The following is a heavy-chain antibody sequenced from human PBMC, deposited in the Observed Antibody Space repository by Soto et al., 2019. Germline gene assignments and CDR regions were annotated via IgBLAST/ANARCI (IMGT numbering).Heavy chain of an antibody. J-gene: IGHJ3*02. D-gene: IGHD6-6*01. CDR2: ISSSGSTI. CDR3: ASTVIAARYDAFDI. CDR1: GFTFSSYE. V-gene: IGHV3-48*03. Sequence: GGSLRLSCAASGFTFSSYEMNWVRQAPGKGLEWVSYISSSGSTIYYADSVKGRFTISRDNAKNSLYLQMNSLRAEDTAVYYCASTVIAARYDAFDIWGQGTMVTVSS.